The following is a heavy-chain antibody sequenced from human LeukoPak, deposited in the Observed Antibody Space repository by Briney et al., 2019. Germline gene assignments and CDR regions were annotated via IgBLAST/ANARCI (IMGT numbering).Heavy chain of an antibody. CDR3: VRESPARHFDFDY. Sequence: GGSLRLSCAASGFTFSSSVMSWVRQAPGKGLEWVPSIGGSGGDTYYADSVKGRFTISRDNSKSTLYLQMNSLRADDTAVYYCVRESPARHFDFDYWGQGALVTVSS. V-gene: IGHV3-23*01. CDR1: GFTFSSSV. J-gene: IGHJ4*02. CDR2: IGGSGGDT. D-gene: IGHD6-6*01.